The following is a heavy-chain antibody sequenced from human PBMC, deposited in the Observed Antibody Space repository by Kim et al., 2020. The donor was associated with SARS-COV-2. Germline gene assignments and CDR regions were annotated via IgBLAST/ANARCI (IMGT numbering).Heavy chain of an antibody. Sequence: SETLSLTCIVSGDSITSGTYYWGWIRQPPGKGLEWIGTIFWSGNTRYNPSLESRVTISVDTAQNQFYLNLNSMTAADTAIYYCARHAPSYDTSGSYPYFCDHWGQGNLVSVSS. CDR1: GDSITSGTYY. CDR2: IFWSGNT. J-gene: IGHJ4*02. CDR3: ARHAPSYDTSGSYPYFCDH. D-gene: IGHD3-22*01. V-gene: IGHV4-39*01.